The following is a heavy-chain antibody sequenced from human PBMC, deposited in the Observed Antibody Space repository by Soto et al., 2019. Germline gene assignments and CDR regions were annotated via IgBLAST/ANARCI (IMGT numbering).Heavy chain of an antibody. CDR1: GDSFSSNSAA. CDR2: TYYRSKWYN. J-gene: IGHJ6*02. V-gene: IGHV6-1*01. D-gene: IGHD1-7*01. Sequence: SQTLSLTCAISGDSFSSNSAAWNWIRQSPSRGLEWLGRTYYRSKWYNDYAVSVRSRITINPDTSKNQFSLQLNSVTPEDTAVYYCARDSGGFGWNYGKYGMDVWGQGTTVTVSS. CDR3: ARDSGGFGWNYGKYGMDV.